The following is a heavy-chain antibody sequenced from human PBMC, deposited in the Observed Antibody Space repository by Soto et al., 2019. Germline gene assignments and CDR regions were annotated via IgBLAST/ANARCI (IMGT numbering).Heavy chain of an antibody. CDR2: MSYDGINK. Sequence: GGSLRLSCAASGFTFSGYSIHWVRQAPGRGLEWVAFMSYDGINKDYADSVKGRFTISRDNSKNTLYLQMSSLRGEDTAVYYCGRNSVVGWLGPWGQGTLVTVPS. CDR1: GFTFSGYS. J-gene: IGHJ5*02. D-gene: IGHD2-21*01. V-gene: IGHV3-30-3*01. CDR3: GRNSVVGWLGP.